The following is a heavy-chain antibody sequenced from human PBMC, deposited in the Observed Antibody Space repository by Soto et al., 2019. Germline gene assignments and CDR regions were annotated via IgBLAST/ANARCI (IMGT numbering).Heavy chain of an antibody. CDR1: GFSLSTSGVG. CDR2: IYWNDDK. CDR3: AHRRGFGENSN. J-gene: IGHJ4*02. D-gene: IGHD3-10*01. V-gene: IGHV2-5*01. Sequence: QITLKESGPTLVKPTQTLTLTCTFSGFSLSTSGVGVAWIRQPPGKALEWLAVIYWNDDKRYSPSLKSRLTITKDPSKNLVILTRTNVDPVDTATYYWAHRRGFGENSNWGQGTLVTVSS.